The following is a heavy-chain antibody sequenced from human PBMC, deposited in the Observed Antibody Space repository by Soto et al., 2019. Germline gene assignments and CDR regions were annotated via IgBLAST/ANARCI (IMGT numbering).Heavy chain of an antibody. J-gene: IGHJ4*02. D-gene: IGHD3-10*01. Sequence: QITLKESGPTLVKPTQTLTLTCTFSGFSLSTSGVGVGWIRQPPGKALEWLAFLYWDDDKRYSPSLKSRLTITKNTSKNQILLTMTIMDPVDTATYYFARTRVKWGSRGLVDYWGQGTLVTVAS. CDR1: GFSLSTSGVG. CDR3: ARTRVKWGSRGLVDY. CDR2: LYWDDDK. V-gene: IGHV2-5*02.